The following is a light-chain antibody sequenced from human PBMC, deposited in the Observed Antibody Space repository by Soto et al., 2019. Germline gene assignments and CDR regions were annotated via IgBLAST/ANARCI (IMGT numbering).Light chain of an antibody. J-gene: IGLJ2*01. CDR1: SGHRSYI. V-gene: IGLV4-60*03. CDR2: LEGSGGY. CDR3: ETWDSNTRV. Sequence: QSVLTQSSSASASLGSSVKLTCTLSSGHRSYIIAWHQQQPGKAPRSLMKLEGSGGYNKGSGVPDRFSASSSGADRYLTIATLQSEDEDDYYCETWDSNTRVFGGGTKATVL.